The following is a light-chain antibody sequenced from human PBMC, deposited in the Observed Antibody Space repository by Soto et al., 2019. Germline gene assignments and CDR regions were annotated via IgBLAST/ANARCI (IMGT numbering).Light chain of an antibody. CDR1: LSDVGAYNY. V-gene: IGLV2-14*01. Sequence: QRVLTHPGSCPASPGQSSAISCTGTLSDVGAYNYVSWYQQHPGKAPKLMISEVTNRPSGVSDRFSGSKSGNTASLTISGLQAEDEADYYCSSFTRRFTCVFGAGTKVTVL. CDR3: SSFTRRFTCV. CDR2: EVT. J-gene: IGLJ1*01.